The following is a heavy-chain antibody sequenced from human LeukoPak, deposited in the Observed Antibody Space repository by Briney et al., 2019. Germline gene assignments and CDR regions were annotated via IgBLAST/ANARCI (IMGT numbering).Heavy chain of an antibody. CDR3: ATAAAGNLYYYYYMDV. Sequence: SVKVSCKASGGTFSSYAISWVRQAPGQGLEWMGAIIPIFGTANYAQKFQGRVTITTDESTSTAYMELSSLRSEDTAVYYCATAAAGNLYYYYYMDVWGKGTTVTVSS. CDR1: GGTFSSYA. D-gene: IGHD6-13*01. CDR2: IIPIFGTA. V-gene: IGHV1-69*05. J-gene: IGHJ6*03.